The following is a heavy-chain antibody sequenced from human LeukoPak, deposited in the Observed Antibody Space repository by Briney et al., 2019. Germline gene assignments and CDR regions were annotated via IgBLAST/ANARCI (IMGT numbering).Heavy chain of an antibody. Sequence: GGSLRLSCVASGFPFSSYWMTWVRQAPGKGLEWVAYIKKTGSETYYVDSVKGRFTITRDNTRNSLFLQMYSLRAEDTAVYFCAREDGYCSGGNCYSYFDSWGQGTLVTVSS. CDR2: IKKTGSET. CDR1: GFPFSSYW. CDR3: AREDGYCSGGNCYSYFDS. D-gene: IGHD2-15*01. V-gene: IGHV3-7*01. J-gene: IGHJ4*02.